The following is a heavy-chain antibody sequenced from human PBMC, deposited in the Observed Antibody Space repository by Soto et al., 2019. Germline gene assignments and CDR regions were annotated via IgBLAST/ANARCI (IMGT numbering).Heavy chain of an antibody. CDR2: MNPNSGNT. J-gene: IGHJ5*02. Sequence: QVPLVQSGSEVKKPGASVKVSCKASGYTFPSYEINWVRQATGQGLEWMGWMNPNSGNTGYAQKFPGRVTMTRNTSRSTGYMELCSLRSEDTAVYYCARDRLNTVTWSWFDAWCQETLVTVSS. CDR3: ARDRLNTVTWSWFDA. CDR1: GYTFPSYE. D-gene: IGHD4-4*01. V-gene: IGHV1-8*01.